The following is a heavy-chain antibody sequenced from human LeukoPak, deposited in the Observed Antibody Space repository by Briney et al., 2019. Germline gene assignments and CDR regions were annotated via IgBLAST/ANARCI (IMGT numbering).Heavy chain of an antibody. V-gene: IGHV4-4*02. Sequence: SGTLSLTCAVSGGSISSRNWWSWVRQPPGKGLEWIGYIYYSGSINYNPSLKSRVTISVDMSKNQFSLQLSSVTAADTAVYYCARQSRDGDYIAKLFDYWGQGTLVTVSS. CDR2: IYYSGSI. CDR3: ARQSRDGDYIAKLFDY. J-gene: IGHJ4*02. D-gene: IGHD4-17*01. CDR1: GGSISSRNW.